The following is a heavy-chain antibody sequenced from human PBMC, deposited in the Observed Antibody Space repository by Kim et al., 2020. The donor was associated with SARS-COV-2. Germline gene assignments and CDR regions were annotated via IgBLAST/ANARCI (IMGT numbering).Heavy chain of an antibody. V-gene: IGHV3-23*01. J-gene: IGHJ4*02. CDR3: AKFSGIQLWTPRGLDY. Sequence: GGSLRLSCAASGFTFSSYAMSWVRQAPGKGLEWVSAISGSGGSTYYADSVKGRFTISRDNSKNTLYLQMNSLRAEDTAVYYCAKFSGIQLWTPRGLDYWGQGTLVTVSS. D-gene: IGHD5-18*01. CDR1: GFTFSSYA. CDR2: ISGSGGST.